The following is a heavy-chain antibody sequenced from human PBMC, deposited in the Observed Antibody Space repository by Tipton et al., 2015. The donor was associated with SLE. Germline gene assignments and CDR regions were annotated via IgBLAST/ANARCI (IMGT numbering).Heavy chain of an antibody. CDR3: ARNYGSGTGYMDV. J-gene: IGHJ6*03. CDR2: ISSTGSTI. V-gene: IGHV3-48*03. Sequence: SLRLSCAASGFTFSRYEMDWVRQAPGKGLEWVSYISSTGSTIYYADPVKGRFTISRDNAKNSLYLQMNSLRGEDTAVYYCARNYGSGTGYMDVWGKGTTVTVSS. CDR1: GFTFSRYE. D-gene: IGHD3-10*01.